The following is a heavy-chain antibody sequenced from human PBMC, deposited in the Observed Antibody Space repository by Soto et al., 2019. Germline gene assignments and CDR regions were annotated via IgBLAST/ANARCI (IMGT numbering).Heavy chain of an antibody. D-gene: IGHD2-2*01. CDR1: GYTFTSYG. Sequence: ASVKVSCKASGYTFTSYGISWVRQAPGQGLEWMGWISAYNGNTNYAQKLQGRVTMATDTSTSTAYMELRSLRSDDTAVYYCARETSTDRDYFCFMDVWGKGTTDTVSS. CDR3: ARETSTDRDYFCFMDV. V-gene: IGHV1-18*01. J-gene: IGHJ6*03. CDR2: ISAYNGNT.